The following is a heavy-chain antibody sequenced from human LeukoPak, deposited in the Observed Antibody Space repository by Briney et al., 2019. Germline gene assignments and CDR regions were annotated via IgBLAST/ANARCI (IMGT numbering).Heavy chain of an antibody. D-gene: IGHD3-22*01. V-gene: IGHV4-59*01. CDR1: GGSISSYY. Sequence: PSETLSLTCTVSGGSISSYYWSWIRQPPGKGLEWIGYIYYSGSTNYNPSLKSRVTISVDTSKNQFSLKLSSVTAADAAVYYCARARNYYDSSDYYYEGDAFDIWGQGTMVTVSS. CDR3: ARARNYYDSSDYYYEGDAFDI. CDR2: IYYSGST. J-gene: IGHJ3*02.